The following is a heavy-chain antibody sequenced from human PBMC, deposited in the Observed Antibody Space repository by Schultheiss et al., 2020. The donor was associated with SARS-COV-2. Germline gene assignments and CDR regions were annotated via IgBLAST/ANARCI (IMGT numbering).Heavy chain of an antibody. CDR1: GGSISSYY. V-gene: IGHV4-59*01. D-gene: IGHD5-18*01. Sequence: SETLSLTCTVSGGSISSYYWSWIRQPPGKGLEWIGYIYYSGSTNYNPSLKSRVTISVDTSKNQFSLKLSSVTAADTAVYYCARIRGYSYGPNYYYYGMDVWGQGSTVTVAS. CDR2: IYYSGST. J-gene: IGHJ6*02. CDR3: ARIRGYSYGPNYYYYGMDV.